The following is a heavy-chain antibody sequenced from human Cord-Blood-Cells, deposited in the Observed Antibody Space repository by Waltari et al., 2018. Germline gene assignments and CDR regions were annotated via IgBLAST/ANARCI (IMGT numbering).Heavy chain of an antibody. CDR2: IWYDGSNK. Sequence: QVQLVESGGGVVQPGRSLRLSCAASGFTSSSYGMNWFRQAPGKGLEWVAVIWYDGSNKYYADSVKGRFTISRDNSKNTLYLQMNSLRAEDTAMYYCAKQTLTGDAFDIWGQGTMVTVSS. CDR3: AKQTLTGDAFDI. J-gene: IGHJ3*02. V-gene: IGHV3-33*08. CDR1: GFTSSSYG. D-gene: IGHD7-27*01.